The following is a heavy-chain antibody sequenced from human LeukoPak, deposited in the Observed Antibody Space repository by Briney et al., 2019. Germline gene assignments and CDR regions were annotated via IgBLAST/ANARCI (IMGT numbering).Heavy chain of an antibody. D-gene: IGHD1-26*01. CDR1: GGSISSYY. V-gene: IGHV4-59*01. CDR3: ARSEPIVGATLDY. CDR2: IYYSGST. Sequence: SETLSLTCTVSGGSISSYYWSWIRQPPGKGLEWIGYIYYSGSTNYNPSLKSRVTISVDTSKNQFSLKLSSVTAADTAVYYCARSEPIVGATLDYWGQGTLVTVSS. J-gene: IGHJ4*02.